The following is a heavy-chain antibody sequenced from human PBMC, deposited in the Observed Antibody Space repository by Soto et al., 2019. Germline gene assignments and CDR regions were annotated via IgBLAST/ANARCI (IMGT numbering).Heavy chain of an antibody. CDR1: GYTLTELS. Sequence: ASVKVSCKVSGYTLTELSMHWVRQAPGKGLEWMGGFDPEDGETIYAQKFQGRVTMTEDTSTDTAYMELSSLRSEDTAVYYCATDFYTEWDLIPWGRGTLVTVSS. J-gene: IGHJ5*02. CDR3: ATDFYTEWDLIP. CDR2: FDPEDGET. V-gene: IGHV1-24*01. D-gene: IGHD1-26*01.